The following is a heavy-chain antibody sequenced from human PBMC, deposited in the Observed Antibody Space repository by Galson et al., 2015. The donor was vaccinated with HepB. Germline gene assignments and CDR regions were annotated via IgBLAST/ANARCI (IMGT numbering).Heavy chain of an antibody. Sequence: SLRLSCAASGFTFSSYAMNWVRRALGKGLEWVSGIGARGTYTYYADSVKGRFTVSRDNSKNTLYLQMNSLRAEDTALYYCAKDDDYAEYGYYFDHWGQGTLVTVSS. CDR2: IGARGTYT. CDR3: AKDDDYAEYGYYFDH. J-gene: IGHJ4*02. V-gene: IGHV3-23*01. D-gene: IGHD4-17*01. CDR1: GFTFSSYA.